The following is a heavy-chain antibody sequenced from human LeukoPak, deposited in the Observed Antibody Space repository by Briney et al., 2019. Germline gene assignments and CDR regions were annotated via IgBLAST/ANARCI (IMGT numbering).Heavy chain of an antibody. CDR1: GXXXXXYY. J-gene: IGHJ4*02. D-gene: IGHD4-17*01. Sequence: SEALSLXCTXXGXXXXXYYWXXXXXPXGXGLEWIGYISDXXXTXYTPSLKSRVTISXDTPKNQFSLRLNSVTAADXAXXYXASHTAVTXFDYXXQGTLVTVSS. CDR3: ASHTAVTXFDY. V-gene: IGHV4-59*08. CDR2: ISDXXXT.